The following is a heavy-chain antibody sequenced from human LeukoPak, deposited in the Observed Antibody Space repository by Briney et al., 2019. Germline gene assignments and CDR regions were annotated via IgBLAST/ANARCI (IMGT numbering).Heavy chain of an antibody. CDR3: ARDCGDCYYGY. CDR1: GYTFTSYY. J-gene: IGHJ4*02. D-gene: IGHD2-21*02. V-gene: IGHV1-46*01. Sequence: ASVKVSCEASGYTFTSYYMHWVRQAPGQGLEWMGIINPSGGSTSYAQKFQGRVTMTRDTSTSTVYMELSSLRSEDTAVYYCARDCGDCYYGYWGQGTLVTVSS. CDR2: INPSGGST.